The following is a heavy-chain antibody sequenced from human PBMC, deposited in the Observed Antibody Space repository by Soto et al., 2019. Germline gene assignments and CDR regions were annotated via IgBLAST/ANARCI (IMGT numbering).Heavy chain of an antibody. Sequence: PGGSLRLSCAASGFTVSSNYMSWVRQAPGKGLEWVSVIYTGGRTYYADSIKGRFTISRDNSKNTVYLQMNSLRVDDTAVYYCARATGGTGWAWVDYWGQGTLVTVSS. J-gene: IGHJ4*02. V-gene: IGHV3-53*01. CDR3: ARATGGTGWAWVDY. CDR1: GFTVSSNY. CDR2: IYTGGRT. D-gene: IGHD6-19*01.